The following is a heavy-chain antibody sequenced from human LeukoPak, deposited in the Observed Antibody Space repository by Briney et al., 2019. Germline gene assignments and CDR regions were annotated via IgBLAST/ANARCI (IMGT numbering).Heavy chain of an antibody. CDR3: ARGLTSSPNDAFDI. V-gene: IGHV4-59*01. CDR1: GGSISSYY. D-gene: IGHD3-16*01. CDR2: IYYSGST. J-gene: IGHJ3*02. Sequence: PSETLSLTCTVSGGSISSYYWSWIRQPPGKGLEWIGYIYYSGSTNYNPSLKSRVTISVDTSKNQFSLKLSSVTAADTAVYYCARGLTSSPNDAFDIWGRGTMVTVSS.